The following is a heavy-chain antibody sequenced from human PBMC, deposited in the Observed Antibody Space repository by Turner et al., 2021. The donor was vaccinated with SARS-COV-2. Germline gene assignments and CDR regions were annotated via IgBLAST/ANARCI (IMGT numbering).Heavy chain of an antibody. Sequence: EEYLVQSGGGLVQPGGSMRPSCAASGFTFSSYWIHWGRQVPGKGLLWVSQLDSDGINAAYADSVKGRFTISRDNTKNTLYLQMNSLRAEDTAVYFCAALAAPRDYWGQGTQVTVSS. CDR3: AALAAPRDY. CDR2: LDSDGINA. J-gene: IGHJ4*02. CDR1: GFTFSSYW. V-gene: IGHV3-74*01. D-gene: IGHD2-15*01.